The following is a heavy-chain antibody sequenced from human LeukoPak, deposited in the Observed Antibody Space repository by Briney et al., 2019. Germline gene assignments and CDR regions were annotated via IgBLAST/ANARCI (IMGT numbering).Heavy chain of an antibody. Sequence: SETLSLTCTVPGGSISSYYWSWIRQPPGKGLEWIGYLYYSGSTNYNPSLKSRVTISVDASKNQFSLKLSSVTAADTAVYFCARGLGAYYYDSSGYYSPYFFDYWGQGTLVTVSS. D-gene: IGHD3-22*01. CDR3: ARGLGAYYYDSSGYYSPYFFDY. J-gene: IGHJ4*02. V-gene: IGHV4-59*01. CDR2: LYYSGST. CDR1: GGSISSYY.